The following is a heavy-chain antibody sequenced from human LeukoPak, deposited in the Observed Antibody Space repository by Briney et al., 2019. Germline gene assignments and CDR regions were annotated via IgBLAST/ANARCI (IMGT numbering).Heavy chain of an antibody. CDR3: ARGEGARDGYNYEGPFYFDY. J-gene: IGHJ4*02. V-gene: IGHV4-34*01. CDR2: INHSGST. Sequence: PSENLSLTCAVYGGPFSDYYWSWIRQPPGKGLEWIGKINHSGSTNYRPSLKSRVTISIDTSKNQFSLKLKSMTAADTAVYYCARGEGARDGYNYEGPFYFDYWGQGTLVTVSS. CDR1: GGPFSDYY. D-gene: IGHD5-24*01.